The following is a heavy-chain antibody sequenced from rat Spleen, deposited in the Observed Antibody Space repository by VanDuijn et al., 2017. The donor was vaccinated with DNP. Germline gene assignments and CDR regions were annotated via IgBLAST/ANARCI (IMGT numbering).Heavy chain of an antibody. D-gene: IGHD1-11*01. CDR2: INKESGTI. V-gene: IGHV4-2*01. CDR1: GFTFSNYY. Sequence: EVHLVESGGGLVQPGRSMKLSCAALGFTFSNYYMAWVRQAPGKGLEWIGEINKESGTIIYSPSLKDKFTISRDNAQNTLYLQMNKLGSEDTAIYHCAKGPNYGGYSDFFDYWGQGVMVTVSS. CDR3: AKGPNYGGYSDFFDY. J-gene: IGHJ2*01.